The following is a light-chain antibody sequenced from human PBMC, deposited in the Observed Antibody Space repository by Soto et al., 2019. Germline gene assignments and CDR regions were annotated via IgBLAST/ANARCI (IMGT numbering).Light chain of an antibody. J-gene: IGKJ4*01. CDR2: GAS. Sequence: EIVLTQSPGTLSLSPGERATLSCRASQSVSSTYVAWYQQKPGHATRLLIYGASSGATGIPDRFSGSGSGTDFTLTISRLEPEDFAVYYCQHYGSLVLTFGGGTKVEIK. V-gene: IGKV3-20*01. CDR1: QSVSSTY. CDR3: QHYGSLVLT.